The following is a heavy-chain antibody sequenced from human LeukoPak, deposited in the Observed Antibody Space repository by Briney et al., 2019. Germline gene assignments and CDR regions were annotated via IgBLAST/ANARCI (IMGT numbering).Heavy chain of an antibody. V-gene: IGHV4-38-2*02. CDR3: ARDSSMTTDY. J-gene: IGHJ4*02. CDR1: GYSISSGYY. CDR2: IYHSGST. D-gene: IGHD4-11*01. Sequence: PSETLSLTCTVSGYSISSGYYWGWIRQPPGNGLEWIGSIYHSGSTYYNPSLKSRVTISVDTSKNQFSLKLSSVTAADTAVYYCARDSSMTTDYWGQGTLVTVSS.